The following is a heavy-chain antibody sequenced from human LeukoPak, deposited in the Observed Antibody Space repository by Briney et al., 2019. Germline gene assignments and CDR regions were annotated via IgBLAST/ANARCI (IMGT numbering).Heavy chain of an antibody. Sequence: SETLSLTCAVYGGSFSGYYWSWIRQPPGKGLEWIGEINHSGSTNYNPSLKSRVTISVDTSKNQFSLKLSSVTAGDTAVYYCARDRWPKKFDYWGQGTLVTVSS. CDR2: INHSGST. D-gene: IGHD4-23*01. CDR1: GGSFSGYY. V-gene: IGHV4-34*01. J-gene: IGHJ4*02. CDR3: ARDRWPKKFDY.